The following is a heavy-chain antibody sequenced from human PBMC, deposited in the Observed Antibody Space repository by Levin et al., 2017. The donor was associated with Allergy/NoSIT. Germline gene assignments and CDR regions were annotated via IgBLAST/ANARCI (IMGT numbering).Heavy chain of an antibody. Sequence: PGASVKVSCKASGYSFNSYGINWVRQAPGQGLEWLGWINTYNGNTNYAQRVQGRVTMSTDASTSTAYMELRSLRSDDTAIYYCARGHIPSSTQNTHTYYHYYGMDVWGQGTTVTVSS. J-gene: IGHJ6*02. CDR2: INTYNGNT. CDR1: GYSFNSYG. CDR3: ARGHIPSSTQNTHTYYHYYGMDV. V-gene: IGHV1-18*01. D-gene: IGHD2/OR15-2a*01.